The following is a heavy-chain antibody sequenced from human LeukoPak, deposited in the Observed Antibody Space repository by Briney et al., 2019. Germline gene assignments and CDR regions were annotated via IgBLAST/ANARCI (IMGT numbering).Heavy chain of an antibody. V-gene: IGHV4-34*01. Sequence: SETLSLTCAVYGGSFSGYYWSWIRQPPGKGLEWIGEINHSGSTNYNPSLKSRVTISVDTSKNQFSLKLSSVTAADTAVYYCARGAYRSSWYLKNRVFDYWGQGTLVTVSS. CDR3: ARGAYRSSWYLKNRVFDY. CDR2: INHSGST. J-gene: IGHJ4*02. CDR1: GGSFSGYY. D-gene: IGHD6-13*01.